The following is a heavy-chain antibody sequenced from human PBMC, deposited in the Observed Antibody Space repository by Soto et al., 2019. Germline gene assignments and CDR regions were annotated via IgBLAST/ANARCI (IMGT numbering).Heavy chain of an antibody. D-gene: IGHD2-8*02. Sequence: QVQLQESCQGLVKPSQTLSLTCTVSGGSITSGGYYWSWIRQHPGKGLEWIGDIYYSGSTYYNPSLKSRLSTSVDTSKNQFSLKLSSVTAADTAVYYCARSLPGGYYFDYWGQGTLVTVSS. V-gene: IGHV4-31*03. CDR1: GGSITSGGYY. CDR2: IYYSGST. J-gene: IGHJ4*02. CDR3: ARSLPGGYYFDY.